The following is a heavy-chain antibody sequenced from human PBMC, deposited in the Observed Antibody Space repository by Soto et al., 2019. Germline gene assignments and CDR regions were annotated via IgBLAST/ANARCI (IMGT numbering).Heavy chain of an antibody. CDR1: GFTFTNVA. CDR3: AKLYWNPRYFDY. CDR2: ITDGGGST. D-gene: IGHD1-1*01. Sequence: GGSLRLSCVASGFTFTNVAMTWVRQAPGKGLEWVSSITDGGGSTDYADSVKGRFTISRDNSKSTLYLQMNNLRADDTAVYYCAKLYWNPRYFDYWGQGARVTVS. V-gene: IGHV3-23*01. J-gene: IGHJ4*02.